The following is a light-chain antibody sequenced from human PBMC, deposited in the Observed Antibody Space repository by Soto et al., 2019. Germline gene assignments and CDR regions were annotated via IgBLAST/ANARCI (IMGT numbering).Light chain of an antibody. CDR1: QTVRNNY. CDR2: DAS. V-gene: IGKV3-20*01. J-gene: IGKJ1*01. CDR3: QQYGSSPHT. Sequence: EFVLTQSPGTLSLSPGERATLSCRASQTVRNNYLAWYQQKPGQAPRLLIYDASSRATGIPDRFSGGGSGTDFILTISRLEPEDFAVYYCQQYGSSPHTFGQGTKV.